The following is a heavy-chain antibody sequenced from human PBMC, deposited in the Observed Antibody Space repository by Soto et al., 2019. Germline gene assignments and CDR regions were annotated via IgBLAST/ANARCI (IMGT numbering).Heavy chain of an antibody. V-gene: IGHV4-31*03. CDR2: IYYSGST. J-gene: IGHJ5*02. CDR3: ARDRSSGRDWFDP. D-gene: IGHD6-19*01. CDR1: GGSISSGGYY. Sequence: SETLSLTCTVSGGSISSGGYYWSWIRQHPGKGLEWIGYIYYSGSTYYNPSLKSRVTISVDTSKDQFSLKLSSVTAADTAVYYCARDRSSGRDWFDPWGQGTLVTVSS.